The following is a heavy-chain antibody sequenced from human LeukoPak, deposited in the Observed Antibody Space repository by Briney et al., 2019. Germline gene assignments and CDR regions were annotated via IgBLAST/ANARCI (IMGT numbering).Heavy chain of an antibody. CDR3: AKDLAYSSGWYKSKYQYYYYGMDV. V-gene: IGHV3-48*03. CDR1: GFTFNTHE. Sequence: PGGSVRLSCAASGFTFNTHEMNWVRQAPGRGLDWVSYISSSGSTIYYADSVKGRFTISRDNAKNSLYLQMNSLRTEDTALYYCAKDLAYSSGWYKSKYQYYYYGMDVWGQGTTVTVSS. CDR2: ISSSGSTI. J-gene: IGHJ6*02. D-gene: IGHD6-19*01.